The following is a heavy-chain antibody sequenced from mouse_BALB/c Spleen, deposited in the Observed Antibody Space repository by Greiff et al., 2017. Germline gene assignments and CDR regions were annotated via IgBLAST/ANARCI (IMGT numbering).Heavy chain of an antibody. CDR1: GFTFNTYA. J-gene: IGHJ1*01. D-gene: IGHD1-1*01. V-gene: IGHV10-3*03. Sequence: EVQLVESGGGLVQPKGSLKLSCAASGFTFNTYAMHWVCQAPGKGLEWVARIRSKSNNYATYYADSVKDRFTISRDDSQSMLYLQMNNLKTEDTAMYYCVRETYYGSSYGYFDLWGAGTTVTVSS. CDR3: VRETYYGSSYGYFDL. CDR2: IRSKSNNYAT.